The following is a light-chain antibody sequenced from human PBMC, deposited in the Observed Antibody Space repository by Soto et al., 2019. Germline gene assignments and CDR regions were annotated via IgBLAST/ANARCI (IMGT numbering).Light chain of an antibody. CDR2: AAS. V-gene: IGKV1-39*01. CDR1: HGINNY. CDR3: QQSYSTPT. J-gene: IGKJ2*01. Sequence: DIQMTQSPSSLSASVGDRVTITCRASHGINNYLNWYQQRPGKAPKLLIYAASSLQSGVPSRFSGSGFGTDFTLTISSLQLEDFTTYYCQQSYSTPTFGQGTKLEI.